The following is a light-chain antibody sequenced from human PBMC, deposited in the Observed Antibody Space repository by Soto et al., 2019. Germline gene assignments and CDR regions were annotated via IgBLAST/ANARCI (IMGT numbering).Light chain of an antibody. V-gene: IGLV7-43*01. CDR2: RTS. J-gene: IGLJ1*01. CDR3: LLYYGGAFV. CDR1: TGAVTSGYY. Sequence: QTVVTQEPSLTVSPGGTVTLTCASSTGAVTSGYYPSWFQQKPGQAPRTLIYRTSDKPSWTPARFSGSLLGGKAALTLSGVQPEDEAEYYCLLYYGGAFVFGTGTKVTVL.